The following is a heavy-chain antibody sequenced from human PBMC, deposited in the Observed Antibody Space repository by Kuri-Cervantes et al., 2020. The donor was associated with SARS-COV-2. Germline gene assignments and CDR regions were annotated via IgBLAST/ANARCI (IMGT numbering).Heavy chain of an antibody. CDR1: GYTFTTYG. Sequence: ASVKVSCKASGYTFTTYGITWVRQAPGQGLEWMGWISTYNANADYAQKLQGRVTMTTDTSTSIAYMELRSLRSDDTAIYYCAGGFDYGDYPYYYGMDVWGQGTTVTSP. CDR2: ISTYNANA. V-gene: IGHV1-18*04. D-gene: IGHD4-17*01. CDR3: AGGFDYGDYPYYYGMDV. J-gene: IGHJ6*02.